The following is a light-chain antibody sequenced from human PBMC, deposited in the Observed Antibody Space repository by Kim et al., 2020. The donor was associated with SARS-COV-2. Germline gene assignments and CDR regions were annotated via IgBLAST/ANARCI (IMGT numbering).Light chain of an antibody. J-gene: IGKJ2*01. CDR1: QSISSW. CDR3: QQYDTDPNT. V-gene: IGKV1-5*01. CDR2: DAS. Sequence: IQMTQSPSTLSASVGDRVTITCRASQSISSWLAWYQQKPGKAPNLLIYDASSLESGVPSRFSGRGSGTEFTLTISRLQPDDFATYYCQQYDTDPNTCGQGTKLEI.